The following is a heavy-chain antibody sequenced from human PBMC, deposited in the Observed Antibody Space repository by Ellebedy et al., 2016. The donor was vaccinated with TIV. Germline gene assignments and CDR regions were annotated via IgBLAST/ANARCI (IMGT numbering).Heavy chain of an antibody. CDR3: ARVEMATREFDY. V-gene: IGHV1-8*01. CDR2: MNPNSGNT. J-gene: IGHJ4*02. CDR1: GYTFTSYD. D-gene: IGHD5-24*01. Sequence: ASVKVSCXASGYTFTSYDINWVRQATGQGLEWMGWMNPNSGNTGYAQKFQGRVTMTRNTSISTAYMELSSLRSEDTAVYYCARVEMATREFDYWGQGTLVTVSS.